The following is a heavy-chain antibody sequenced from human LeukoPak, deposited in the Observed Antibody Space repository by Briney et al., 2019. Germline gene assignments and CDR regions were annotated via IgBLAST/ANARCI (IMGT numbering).Heavy chain of an antibody. CDR1: GFTFSSYS. J-gene: IGHJ6*03. CDR3: ARVISDLSSSWYVSRTFNYYYMDV. CDR2: ISSSSSYI. V-gene: IGHV3-21*01. Sequence: PGGSLRLSCAASGFTFSSYSMNWVRQAPGKGLEWVSSISSSSSYIYYADSVKGRFTISRDNAKNSLYLQMNSLRAEDTAVYYCARVISDLSSSWYVSRTFNYYYMDVWGKGTTVTVSS. D-gene: IGHD6-13*01.